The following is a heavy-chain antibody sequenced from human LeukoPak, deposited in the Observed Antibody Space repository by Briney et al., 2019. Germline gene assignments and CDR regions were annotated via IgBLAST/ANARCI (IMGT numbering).Heavy chain of an antibody. D-gene: IGHD4-17*01. Sequence: GGSLRLSCVVSGFTFSSYAMSWVRQAPGKGLEWVSSISGSGGSTYYADSVKGRFTISRDNSKNTLYMQMNSLRAEDTAIYYCAKGTDYEIYYYYYYMDVWGKGTTVTVSS. CDR1: GFTFSSYA. J-gene: IGHJ6*03. CDR2: ISGSGGST. CDR3: AKGTDYEIYYYYYYMDV. V-gene: IGHV3-23*01.